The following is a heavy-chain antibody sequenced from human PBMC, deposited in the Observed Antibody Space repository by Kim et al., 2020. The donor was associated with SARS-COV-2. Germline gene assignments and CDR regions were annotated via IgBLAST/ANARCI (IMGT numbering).Heavy chain of an antibody. CDR1: GGSISSYY. J-gene: IGHJ6*01. CDR2: IFYSGTT. CDR3: PGHIGIVFGQLLPRYGM. Sequence: SETLSLTCTVSGGSISSYYWGWIRQPQEKGLEWIGSIFYSGTTNYNPSLKSRVPISVDPSKNQFSWKRSSLAATTTAGYYCPGHIGIVFGQLLPRYGM. V-gene: IGHV4-59*12. D-gene: IGHD3-10*02.